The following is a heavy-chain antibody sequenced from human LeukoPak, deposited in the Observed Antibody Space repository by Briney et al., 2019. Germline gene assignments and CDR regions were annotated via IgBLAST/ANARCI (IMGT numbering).Heavy chain of an antibody. CDR2: ISGSGGST. V-gene: IGHV3-23*01. CDR1: GFTFSSYA. Sequence: PGGSLRLSCAASGFTFSSYAMSWVRQAPGKGLEWVSAISGSGGSTYYADSVKGRFTISRGNSKNTLYLQMNSLRAEDTAVYYCAKSAGGSGWYDYYYGMDVWGQGTTVTVSS. D-gene: IGHD6-19*01. CDR3: AKSAGGSGWYDYYYGMDV. J-gene: IGHJ6*02.